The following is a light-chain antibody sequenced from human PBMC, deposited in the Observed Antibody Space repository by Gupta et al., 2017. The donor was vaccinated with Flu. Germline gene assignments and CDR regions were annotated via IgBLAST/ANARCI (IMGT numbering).Light chain of an antibody. CDR1: QVISSY. V-gene: IGKV1-9*01. CDR2: GAS. J-gene: IGKJ5*01. Sequence: DVQLTQSPPFLSASVGDRVTITCRAIQVISSYLAWYQQKPGKAPKLLIYGASTLQSGVPSRCIGSGSGTEYTLTISRLQPEDYATYYCQQLNSHPPFTFGQGTRLEI. CDR3: QQLNSHPPFT.